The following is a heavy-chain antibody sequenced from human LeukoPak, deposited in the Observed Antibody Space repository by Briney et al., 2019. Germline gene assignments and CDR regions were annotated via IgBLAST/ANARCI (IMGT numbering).Heavy chain of an antibody. CDR3: ARVGDSSGYYYFLDY. J-gene: IGHJ4*02. CDR1: GGSISSYY. D-gene: IGHD3-22*01. V-gene: IGHV4-59*01. CDR2: IYYSGST. Sequence: PSETLSLTCTVSGGSISSYYWSWIRQLPGKGLEWIGYIYYSGSTNYNPSLKSRVTISVDTSKNQFSLKLSSVTAADTAVYYCARVGDSSGYYYFLDYWGQGTLVTVSS.